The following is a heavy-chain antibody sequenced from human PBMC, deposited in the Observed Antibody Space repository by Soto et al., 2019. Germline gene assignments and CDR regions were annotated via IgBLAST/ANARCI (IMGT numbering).Heavy chain of an antibody. CDR2: IGTTGDT. D-gene: IGHD3-22*01. CDR3: ARAIGPTLFDY. Sequence: GVLRLSCSASGFIFSSYDMHWVRQGPGKGLEWVSAIGTTGDTNYAGSVKGRFTISRENAKNSLYLQMNSLRAGDTAIYFCARAIGPTLFDYWGQGALVTVSS. V-gene: IGHV3-13*04. CDR1: GFIFSSYD. J-gene: IGHJ4*02.